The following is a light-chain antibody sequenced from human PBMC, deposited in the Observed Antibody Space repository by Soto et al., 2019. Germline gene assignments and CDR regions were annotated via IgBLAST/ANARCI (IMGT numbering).Light chain of an antibody. CDR2: AAA. CDR3: QQSYSIPWT. J-gene: IGKJ1*01. Sequence: DLQMTQSPSSLSASVGDRVTITCRASQSISGYLNWYQQRPGRAPNVLIYAAATLQGGVPSRFSGTGSGTDFTLTITSLQPEDVATYYCQQSYSIPWTFGQGTKVEIK. V-gene: IGKV1-39*01. CDR1: QSISGY.